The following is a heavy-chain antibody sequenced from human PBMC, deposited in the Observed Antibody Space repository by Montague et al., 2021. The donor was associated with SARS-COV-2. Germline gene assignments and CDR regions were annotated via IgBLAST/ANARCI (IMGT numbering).Heavy chain of an antibody. D-gene: IGHD3-9*01. CDR3: ARDYDILTGYYNDHYYYYGMDV. J-gene: IGHJ6*02. CDR2: INWNGGST. CDR1: GFTFDDYG. Sequence: SLRLSCAASGFTFDDYGMSWVRQAPGKGLEWVSGINWNGGSTGYADSVKGRFTISRDNAKNSLYLQMNSLRAEDTALYYCARDYDILTGYYNDHYYYYGMDVWGQGTTVIVSS. V-gene: IGHV3-20*04.